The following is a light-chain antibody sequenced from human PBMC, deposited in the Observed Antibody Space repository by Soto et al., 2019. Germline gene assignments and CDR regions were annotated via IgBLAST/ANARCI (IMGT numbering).Light chain of an antibody. V-gene: IGLV2-14*01. CDR1: SSDVGGYNY. CDR2: DVS. CDR3: SSYPSSSTLV. J-gene: IGLJ2*01. Sequence: QSALTQPASVSGSPGQSITISCTGTSSDVGGYNYVSWYQQRPGKAPKLMIYDVSNRPSGVSNRFSGSKSGNTASLTISGLQTEDEADYYCSSYPSSSTLVFGGGTKVTVL.